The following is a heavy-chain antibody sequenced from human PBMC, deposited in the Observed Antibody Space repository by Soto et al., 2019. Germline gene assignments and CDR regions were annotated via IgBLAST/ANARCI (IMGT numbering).Heavy chain of an antibody. J-gene: IGHJ6*02. Sequence: VQLVQSGAEEKKPGSSVKVSCKASGGTFSRFAIRWVRQAPGEGXEWLGGIIPAFGTPNYAPKLQGRVTLTADDSTRTDYMEWSSLKSDDTAVYYCARGKSIWVSGRYFSDYDMDVWGQGTTVTVSS. CDR3: ARGKSIWVSGRYFSDYDMDV. D-gene: IGHD3-10*01. CDR1: GGTFSRFA. CDR2: IIPAFGTP. V-gene: IGHV1-69*01.